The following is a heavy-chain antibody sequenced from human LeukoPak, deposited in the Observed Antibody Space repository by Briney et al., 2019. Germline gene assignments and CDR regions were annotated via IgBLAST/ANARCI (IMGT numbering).Heavy chain of an antibody. CDR1: GGSISSDS. J-gene: IGHJ5*02. CDR3: ARAGGEYCSSTSCSADWFDP. Sequence: SETLSLTCTVSGGSISSDSWTWIRQPAEKGLEWIGRLYTSGSTNRGSIKHNPSLKSRVAMSVDTSKNQFSLKLSSVTAADTAVYYCARAGGEYCSSTSCSADWFDPWGQGILVTVSS. CDR2: LYTSGST. V-gene: IGHV4-4*07. D-gene: IGHD2-2*01.